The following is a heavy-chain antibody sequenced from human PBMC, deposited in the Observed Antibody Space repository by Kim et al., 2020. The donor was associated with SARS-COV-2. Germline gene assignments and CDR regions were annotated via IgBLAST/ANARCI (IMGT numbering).Heavy chain of an antibody. J-gene: IGHJ4*01. CDR1: GGTFSSYA. CDR3: ATGLEYSSSSENNGFDY. V-gene: IGHV1-69*04. D-gene: IGHD6-6*01. Sequence: SVKVSCKASGGTFSSYAISWVRQAPGQGLEWMGRIIPILGIANYAQKFQGRVTITADKSTSTAYMELSSLRSEDTAVYYCATGLEYSSSSENNGFDYWG. CDR2: IIPILGIA.